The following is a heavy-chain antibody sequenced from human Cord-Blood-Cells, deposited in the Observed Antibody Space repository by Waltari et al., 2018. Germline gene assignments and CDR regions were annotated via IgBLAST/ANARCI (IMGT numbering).Heavy chain of an antibody. J-gene: IGHJ3*02. CDR3: ASSSGSYGGVAFDI. Sequence: EVQLVESGGGLVQPGGSLRLSCAASGFTFSSYDMHWVRQATGKGLEWVSAIGTAGHTYYPGSVKGRFTISRENAKNSLYLQMNSLRAGDTAVYYCASSSGSYGGVAFDIWGQGTMVTVSS. V-gene: IGHV3-13*01. D-gene: IGHD1-26*01. CDR1: GFTFSSYD. CDR2: IGTAGHT.